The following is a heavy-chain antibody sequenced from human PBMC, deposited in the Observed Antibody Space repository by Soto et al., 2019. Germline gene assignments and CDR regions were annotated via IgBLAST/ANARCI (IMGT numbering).Heavy chain of an antibody. V-gene: IGHV4-39*01. D-gene: IGHD1-26*01. J-gene: IGHJ4*02. CDR3: VSGGRWETPQDY. CDR2: IYYTGST. Sequence: LSLTCTVSGASISSSDYYWAWIRQPPGKGPEWIGSIYYTGSTYFTPSLKSRVSISADTSKNQFSLKLTAVTAADTAVYHCVSGGRWETPQDYWGQGTLVTVSS. CDR1: GASISSSDYY.